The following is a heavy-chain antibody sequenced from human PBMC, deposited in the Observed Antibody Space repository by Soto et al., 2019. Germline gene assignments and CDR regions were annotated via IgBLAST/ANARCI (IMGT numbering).Heavy chain of an antibody. D-gene: IGHD3-16*01. CDR2: SSSDGGST. V-gene: IGHV3-23*01. CDR3: ARERTLSSRPQRDFDL. Sequence: EERLSESGGGLIQPGGSLRLSCAASGFSFSHYALSWVRQAPGKGLEWVSESSSDGGSTSYPDSVRGPFIISRDRSKETLYLQLNTVRLEDTAVYFCARERTLSSRPQRDFDLWGRGTLVTVSS. CDR1: GFSFSHYA. J-gene: IGHJ2*01.